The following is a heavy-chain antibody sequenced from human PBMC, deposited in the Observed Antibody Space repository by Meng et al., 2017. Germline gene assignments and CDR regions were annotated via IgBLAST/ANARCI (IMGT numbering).Heavy chain of an antibody. CDR1: GDSVSSTSAG. CDR3: ARGTGQTGHFDY. V-gene: IGHV6-1*01. D-gene: IGHD3-9*01. J-gene: IGHJ4*02. CDR2: TYYRSKWYN. Sequence: QVQLQQASPGLVRPSQTLSITCAISGDSVSSTSAGCNWIRQSPSRGLEWLGRTYYRSKWYNDYAVSVKSRITINPDTSKNQFSLQLNSVTPEDTAVYYCARGTGQTGHFDYWGQGTLVTVSS.